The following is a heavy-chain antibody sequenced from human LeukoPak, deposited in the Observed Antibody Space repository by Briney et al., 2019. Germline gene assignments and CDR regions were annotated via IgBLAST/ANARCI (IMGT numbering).Heavy chain of an antibody. J-gene: IGHJ5*02. Sequence: ASVKVSCTASGYTFTSYYMHWVRQAPGQGLEWMGWINPNSGGTNYAQKFQGRVTMTRDTSISTAYMELSRLRSDDTAVYYCARDLYGSGSYYWFDPWGQGTLVTVSS. D-gene: IGHD3-10*01. CDR3: ARDLYGSGSYYWFDP. CDR1: GYTFTSYY. V-gene: IGHV1-2*02. CDR2: INPNSGGT.